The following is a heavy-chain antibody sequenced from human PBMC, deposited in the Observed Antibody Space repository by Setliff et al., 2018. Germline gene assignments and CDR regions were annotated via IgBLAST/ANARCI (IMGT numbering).Heavy chain of an antibody. J-gene: IGHJ4*02. Sequence: ASVKVSCKTSGYNFITLGINWVRQAPGQGLEWVGWISPYSGKTDYAQKFQGRVIMTIDSSTTTAYMELSGLTSADTAIYYCIVNMVRPVTGLDSWGPGTLVTVSS. CDR1: GYNFITLG. V-gene: IGHV1-18*01. D-gene: IGHD2-15*01. CDR3: IVNMVRPVTGLDS. CDR2: ISPYSGKT.